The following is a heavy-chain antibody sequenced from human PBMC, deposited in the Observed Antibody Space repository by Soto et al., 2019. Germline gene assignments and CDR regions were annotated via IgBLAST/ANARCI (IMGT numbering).Heavy chain of an antibody. D-gene: IGHD1-1*01. V-gene: IGHV1-69*13. CDR3: ARGTAGTNYYYYYGMDV. CDR1: GGTFSSYA. J-gene: IGHJ6*02. Sequence: ASVKVSCKASGGTFSSYAISWVRQAPGQGLEWMGGIIPIFGTANYAQKFQGRVTITADESTSTAYMELSSLRSEDTAVYYCARGTAGTNYYYYYGMDVWGQGTTVTVSS. CDR2: IIPIFGTA.